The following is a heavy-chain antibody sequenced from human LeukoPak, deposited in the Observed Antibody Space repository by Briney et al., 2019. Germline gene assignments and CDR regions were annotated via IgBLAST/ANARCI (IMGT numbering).Heavy chain of an antibody. Sequence: GGSLRLSCTASGFSFSNHYRRWIRQAPGKGLEWVANINEDGSNKWHLGSVKGRFTVARDNARNSLYLQMNSLRVEDTAVYYCTRVIVAVPGYFDYFDFWGQGVLVTVSS. V-gene: IGHV3-7*01. D-gene: IGHD6-19*01. CDR3: TRVIVAVPGYFDYFDF. CDR2: INEDGSNK. CDR1: GFSFSNHY. J-gene: IGHJ4*02.